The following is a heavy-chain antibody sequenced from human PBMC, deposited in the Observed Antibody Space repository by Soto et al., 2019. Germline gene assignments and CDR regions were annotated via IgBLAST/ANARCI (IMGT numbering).Heavy chain of an antibody. J-gene: IGHJ4*02. CDR3: AREPSGSQVFDY. Sequence: SETLSLTCAVYGGSFSGYYWTWIRQPPGTGLEWIGEINHSGSTNYNPSLKSRVTISVNTSKNQFYLKLTSVTAADTAVFFCAREPSGSQVFDYWGQGTLVTVSS. V-gene: IGHV4-34*01. CDR2: INHSGST. CDR1: GGSFSGYY. D-gene: IGHD3-10*01.